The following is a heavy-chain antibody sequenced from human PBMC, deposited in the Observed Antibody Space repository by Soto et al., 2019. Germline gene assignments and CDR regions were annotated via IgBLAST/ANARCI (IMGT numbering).Heavy chain of an antibody. J-gene: IGHJ6*03. CDR2: TYYRSKWYN. Sequence: SQTLSPAIPIPGGSVASHSAAWNWIRQSPSRGLEWLGRTYYRSKWYNDYAVSVKSRITINPDTSKNQFSLQLNSVTPEDTAVYYCARGRGESYFYFCMDVWGKGIPVTVSS. CDR3: ARGRGESYFYFCMDV. V-gene: IGHV6-1*01. CDR1: GGSVASHSAA. D-gene: IGHD3-10*01.